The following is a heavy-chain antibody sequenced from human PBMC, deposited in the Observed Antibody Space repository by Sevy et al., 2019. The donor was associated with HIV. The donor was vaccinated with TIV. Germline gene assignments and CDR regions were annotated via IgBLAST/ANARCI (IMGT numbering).Heavy chain of an antibody. CDR3: ARLSKIVLDY. Sequence: SETLSLTCTVSGASISSYYWSWIRQPPGKGLEWIGYIYYSGTNYNPSLKSRVTISVDTSKNQFSLWLSSVTAADTAVYYWARLSKIVLDYWGQGTLVTVSS. D-gene: IGHD6-6*01. CDR2: IYYSGT. J-gene: IGHJ4*02. CDR1: GASISSYY. V-gene: IGHV4-59*01.